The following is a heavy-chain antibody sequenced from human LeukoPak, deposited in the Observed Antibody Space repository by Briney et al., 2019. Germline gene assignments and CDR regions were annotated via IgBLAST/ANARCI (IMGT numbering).Heavy chain of an antibody. J-gene: IGHJ4*02. CDR3: VNALMEGIN. CDR2: ISDNGGYT. V-gene: IGHV3-64D*06. CDR1: GFTFSRYA. Sequence: PGGSLRLSCSASGFTFSRYAMYWVRQAPGKGLEYVSDISDNGGYTYYADSVKGRFTISRDNSKNTVYLQMTSLRGAVTAVYYCVNALMEGINWGQGTLVTVSS. D-gene: IGHD2-8*01.